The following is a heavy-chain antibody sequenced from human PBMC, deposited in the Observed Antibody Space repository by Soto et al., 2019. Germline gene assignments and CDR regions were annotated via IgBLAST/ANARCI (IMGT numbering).Heavy chain of an antibody. CDR1: GGSFSGYY. Sequence: SETLSLTCAVYGGSFSGYYWSWIRQPPGKGLEWIGEINHSGSTNYNPSLKSRVTISVDTSKNQFSLKLSSVTAADTAVYYCARRGSGSYDYWGQGTLVTSPQ. J-gene: IGHJ4*02. V-gene: IGHV4-34*01. D-gene: IGHD3-10*01. CDR3: ARRGSGSYDY. CDR2: INHSGST.